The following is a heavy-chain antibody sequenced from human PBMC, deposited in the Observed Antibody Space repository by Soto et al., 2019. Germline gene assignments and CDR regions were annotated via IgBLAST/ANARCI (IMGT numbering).Heavy chain of an antibody. CDR2: INQDESEK. J-gene: IGHJ3*01. D-gene: IGHD3-22*01. V-gene: IGHV3-7*01. CDR3: VSSNIVGRPG. CDR1: GISFRTFW. Sequence: EMQLVESGGGLVQPGGCLRVSCAASGISFRTFWMAWVRQAPGKGLEWVANINQDESEKHYVDSVRGRFTISRDNAKSSLYLQMNNLRVEDTAVYYCVSSNIVGRPGGGQGTMVTVSS.